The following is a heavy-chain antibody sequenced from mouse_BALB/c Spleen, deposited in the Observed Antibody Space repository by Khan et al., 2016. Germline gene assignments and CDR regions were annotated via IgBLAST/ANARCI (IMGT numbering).Heavy chain of an antibody. D-gene: IGHD2-1*01. Sequence: VRLQQSGAELVRPGASVKLSCKASGFNIKDNFIHWVKQRPEQGLECIGWIDPENGTTIYAPKFQGRASITADTSSNTAYLQLSSLTSEDTAVYYCARGDYGNYAAYWGQGALVTVSA. J-gene: IGHJ3*01. CDR2: IDPENGTT. CDR1: GFNIKDNF. CDR3: ARGDYGNYAAY. V-gene: IGHV14-1*02.